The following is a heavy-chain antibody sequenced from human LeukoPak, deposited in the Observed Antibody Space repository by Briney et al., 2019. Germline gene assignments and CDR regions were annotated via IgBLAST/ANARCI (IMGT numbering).Heavy chain of an antibody. Sequence: ASVKVSCKASGYTFTGYYMHWVRQAPGQGLEWMGWINPNGGGTNYAQKFQGRVTMTRDTSISTAYMELSRLRSDDTAVYYCARGEVRGVITGYMDVWGKGTTVTISS. CDR2: INPNGGGT. CDR1: GYTFTGYY. V-gene: IGHV1-2*02. D-gene: IGHD3-10*01. CDR3: ARGEVRGVITGYMDV. J-gene: IGHJ6*03.